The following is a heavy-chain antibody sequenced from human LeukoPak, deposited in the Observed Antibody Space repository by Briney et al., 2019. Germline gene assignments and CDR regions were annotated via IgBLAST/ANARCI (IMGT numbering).Heavy chain of an antibody. CDR1: GFTFDDYS. CDR3: AKEETRDGDYIYYYGMDV. CDR2: ISWNSGSK. V-gene: IGHV3-9*01. D-gene: IGHD4-17*01. J-gene: IGHJ6*02. Sequence: GGSLRLSCAASGFTFDDYSMHCVRQPPGKGLEWGSGISWNSGSKGYADSVRRRFTISGDNTKNSLYLQINSVSAEDAALYFCAKEETRDGDYIYYYGMDVWGQGTTVTVSS.